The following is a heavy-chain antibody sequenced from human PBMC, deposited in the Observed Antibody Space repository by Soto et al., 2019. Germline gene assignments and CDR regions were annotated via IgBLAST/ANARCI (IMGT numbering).Heavy chain of an antibody. V-gene: IGHV4-38-2*02. J-gene: IGHJ6*02. CDR3: ARNYYDSSGYYYYYYGMDV. CDR2: IYHSGST. CDR1: GYSISSGYY. D-gene: IGHD3-22*01. Sequence: SETLSLTCTVSGYSISSGYYWGWIRQPPGKGLEWIGSIYHSGSTYYNPSLKSRVTISVDTSKNQFSLKLSSVTAADTAVYYCARNYYDSSGYYYYYYGMDVWGQGTTVTVSS.